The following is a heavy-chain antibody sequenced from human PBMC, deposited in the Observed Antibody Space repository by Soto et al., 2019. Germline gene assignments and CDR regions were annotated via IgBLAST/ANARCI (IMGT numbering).Heavy chain of an antibody. J-gene: IGHJ4*02. CDR3: ARSGYSYGPNPLLY. V-gene: IGHV4-31*03. D-gene: IGHD5-18*01. CDR2: IYYSGST. CDR1: GGSISSGGYY. Sequence: SETLSLTCTVSGGSISSGGYYWSWIRQHPGKGLERIGYIYYSGSTYYNQSLKSRITISEETSKNQFSLKQSSVTAADTAVYYCARSGYSYGPNPLLYWGQGTLVTVS.